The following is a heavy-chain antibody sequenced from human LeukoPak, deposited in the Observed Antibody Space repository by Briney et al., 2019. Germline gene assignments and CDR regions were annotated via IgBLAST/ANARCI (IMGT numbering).Heavy chain of an antibody. J-gene: IGHJ5*02. V-gene: IGHV1-69*13. CDR2: IIPIFDTV. Sequence: GASVKVSCKASGGTFSTYAINWVRQAPGQGLEWMGGIIPIFDTVNYAQKFQGRVTITADESTRIAYMELSSLRSEDTAMYYCARQSNLAPFDPWGQGTLVTVSS. CDR3: ARQSNLAPFDP. CDR1: GGTFSTYA.